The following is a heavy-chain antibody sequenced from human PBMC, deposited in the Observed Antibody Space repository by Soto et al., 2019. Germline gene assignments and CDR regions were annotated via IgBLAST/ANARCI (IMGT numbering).Heavy chain of an antibody. V-gene: IGHV1-69*01. D-gene: IGHD5-12*01. J-gene: IGHJ6*02. CDR1: GGTFSSYA. CDR2: IIPIFGTA. CDR3: AREGGMATTGDCMDV. Sequence: QVQLVQSGAEVKKPGSSVKVSCKASGGTFSSYAISWVRQAPAQGLEWMGGIIPIFGTANYAQKFQGRVTITADESTRTAYMELISLRSEDTALYYCAREGGMATTGDCMDVWGQGTTVTVSS.